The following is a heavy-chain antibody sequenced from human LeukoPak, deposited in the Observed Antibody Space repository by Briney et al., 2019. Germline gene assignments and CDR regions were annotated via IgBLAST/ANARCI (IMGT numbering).Heavy chain of an antibody. Sequence: GESLKISCKGFGYSFTNYWIGWVRQMPGRGLEWMGIIHPGDSDTRYSPSFQGQVTISVDKSISTAYLQWSSLKASDTAMYYCARHARDGYASGNYYMDVWGKGTTVTVSS. V-gene: IGHV5-51*01. CDR1: GYSFTNYW. D-gene: IGHD5-24*01. J-gene: IGHJ6*03. CDR2: IHPGDSDT. CDR3: ARHARDGYASGNYYMDV.